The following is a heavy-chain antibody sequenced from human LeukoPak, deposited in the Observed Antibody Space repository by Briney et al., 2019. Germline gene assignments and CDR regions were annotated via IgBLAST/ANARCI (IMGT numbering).Heavy chain of an antibody. CDR2: ISGSGAYT. Sequence: ETLSLTCTVSGGSISSSSYYWGWIRQAPGKGLEWVSGISGSGAYTYYADSVKGRFTISRDNSKNRLYLQMNSLRAEDTAVYYCAKDFDTPGIAAAGTAFDYWGQGTLVTVSS. CDR1: GGSISSSSYY. CDR3: AKDFDTPGIAAAGTAFDY. V-gene: IGHV3-23*01. J-gene: IGHJ4*02. D-gene: IGHD6-13*01.